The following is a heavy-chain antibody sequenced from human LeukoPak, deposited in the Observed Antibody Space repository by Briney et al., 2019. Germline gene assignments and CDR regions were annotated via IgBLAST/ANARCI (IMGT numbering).Heavy chain of an antibody. D-gene: IGHD3-22*01. CDR2: IYPGDSDT. Sequence: HGESLKISCKVSGYSFTSYWIGWVRQMPGNGLEWMGIIYPGDSDTRYSPSFQGQVTISADKSISTAYLQWSSLKASDTAMFYCARRASGHYYFDYWGQGNLVTVSS. V-gene: IGHV5-51*01. CDR1: GYSFTSYW. J-gene: IGHJ4*02. CDR3: ARRASGHYYFDY.